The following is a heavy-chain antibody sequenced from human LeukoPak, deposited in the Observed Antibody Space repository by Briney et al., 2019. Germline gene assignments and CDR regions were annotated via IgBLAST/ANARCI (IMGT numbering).Heavy chain of an antibody. D-gene: IGHD6-6*01. Sequence: GGSQRLSCAASGFTFSSYGMHWVRQAPGKGLEWVAFIRYDGSNKYYADSVKGRFTISRDNSKNTLYLQMNSLRAEDTAVYYCAKDRLKYSSSFYFDYWGQGTLVTVSS. CDR3: AKDRLKYSSSFYFDY. J-gene: IGHJ4*02. CDR1: GFTFSSYG. CDR2: IRYDGSNK. V-gene: IGHV3-30*02.